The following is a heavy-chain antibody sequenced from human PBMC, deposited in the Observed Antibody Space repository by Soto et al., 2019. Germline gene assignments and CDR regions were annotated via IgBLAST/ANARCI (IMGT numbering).Heavy chain of an antibody. CDR3: ARASYGDYRNYYYYYMDV. D-gene: IGHD4-17*01. J-gene: IGHJ6*03. CDR1: GGSFSGYY. CDR2: INHGGST. V-gene: IGHV4-34*01. Sequence: SETLSLTCAVYGGSFSGYYWSWTRQPPGKGLEWIGEINHGGSTNYNPSLKSRVTISVDTSKNQFSLKLSSVTAADTAVYYCARASYGDYRNYYYYYMDVWGKGTKVTVSS.